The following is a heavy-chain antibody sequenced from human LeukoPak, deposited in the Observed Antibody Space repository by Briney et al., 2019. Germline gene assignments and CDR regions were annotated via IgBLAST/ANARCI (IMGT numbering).Heavy chain of an antibody. Sequence: PGGSLRLSCAASGFTFSTYWVHWVRQAPGKGPLWVSHINGDGSTTNYADSVKGRFTISRDNAKNTLYLQMNSLRAEDTAVYYCAEAASVRGVSYWGQGTLVTVSS. CDR2: INGDGSTT. CDR3: AEAASVRGVSY. D-gene: IGHD3-10*01. V-gene: IGHV3-74*01. CDR1: GFTFSTYW. J-gene: IGHJ4*02.